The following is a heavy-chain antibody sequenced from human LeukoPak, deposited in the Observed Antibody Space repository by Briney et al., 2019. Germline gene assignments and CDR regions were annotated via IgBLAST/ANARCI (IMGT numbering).Heavy chain of an antibody. CDR2: IKQDGSEK. V-gene: IGHV3-7*01. J-gene: IGHJ4*02. Sequence: GGSLRLSCAASGFTFSSYWVSWVRQAPGKGLEWVANIKQDGSEKYYVDSVKGRFTISRDNAKNSLYLQMNSLRAEDTAVYYCARERVNYDILTGYYAFDYWGQGTLVTVSS. D-gene: IGHD3-9*01. CDR3: ARERVNYDILTGYYAFDY. CDR1: GFTFSSYW.